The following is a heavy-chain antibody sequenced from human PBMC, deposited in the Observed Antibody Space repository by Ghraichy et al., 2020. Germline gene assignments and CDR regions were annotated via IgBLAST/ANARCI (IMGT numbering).Heavy chain of an antibody. Sequence: GGSLRLSCAASGFTFSSYSMNWVRQAPGKGLEWVSYISSSSSTVYYADSVKGRFTISRDNAKNSLYLQMNSLRDEDTAVYYCARVFSTYLDYFDYWGQGTLVTVSS. D-gene: IGHD2/OR15-2a*01. V-gene: IGHV3-48*02. CDR2: ISSSSSTV. J-gene: IGHJ4*02. CDR3: ARVFSTYLDYFDY. CDR1: GFTFSSYS.